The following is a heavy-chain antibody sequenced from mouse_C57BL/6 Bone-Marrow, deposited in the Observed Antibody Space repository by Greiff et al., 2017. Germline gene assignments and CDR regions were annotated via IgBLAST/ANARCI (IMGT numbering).Heavy chain of an antibody. V-gene: IGHV1-66*01. CDR2: IYPGSGNT. J-gene: IGHJ1*03. CDR1: GYSFTSYY. D-gene: IGHD1-1*01. CDR3: ARGGYYGSHWYFDV. Sequence: VMLVESGPELVKPGASVKISCKASGYSFTSYYIHWVKQRPGQGLEWIGWIYPGSGNTKYNEKFKGKATLTADTSSSTAYMQLSSLTSEDSAVYYCARGGYYGSHWYFDVWGTGTTVTVSS.